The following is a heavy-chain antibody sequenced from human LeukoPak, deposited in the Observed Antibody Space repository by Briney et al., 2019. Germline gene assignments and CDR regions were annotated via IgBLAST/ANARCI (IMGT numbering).Heavy chain of an antibody. D-gene: IGHD4-17*01. V-gene: IGHV1-46*01. CDR1: GYTFTNYY. CDR3: ARYNGDLTGGFDY. CDR2: INPAGCST. Sequence: ASVKVSCKASGYTFTNYYIHWVRQAPGQGLEWMGIINPAGCSTCYAQKFQGRVTMTRDTSTSTVYMELSSLRSEDTAVYYCARYNGDLTGGFDYWGQGTLVTVSS. J-gene: IGHJ4*02.